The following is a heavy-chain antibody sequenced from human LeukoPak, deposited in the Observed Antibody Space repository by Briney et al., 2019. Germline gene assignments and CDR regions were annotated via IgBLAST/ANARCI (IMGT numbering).Heavy chain of an antibody. CDR3: ARLYYYGSGRYYKALYYFDY. D-gene: IGHD3-10*01. Sequence: SETQSLICAVYGGFFSVYYWSWIRHPPGRGRECIGEINNSGRTNFNPPRKSRVTISVNTSKNQYSLKLSSVTATDTAVYYCARLYYYGSGRYYKALYYFDYWGQGTLVIVSS. CDR1: GGFFSVYY. J-gene: IGHJ4*02. V-gene: IGHV4-34*01. CDR2: INNSGRT.